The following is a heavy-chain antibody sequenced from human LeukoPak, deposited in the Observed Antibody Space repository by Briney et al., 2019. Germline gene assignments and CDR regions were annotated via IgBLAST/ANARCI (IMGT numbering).Heavy chain of an antibody. D-gene: IGHD6-13*01. V-gene: IGHV4-59*12. CDR3: ARDSIGIAAAGTN. CDR2: IYYSGST. J-gene: IGHJ4*02. CDR1: GGSISSYY. Sequence: SETLSLTCTVSGGSISSYYWSWIRQPPGKGLEWIGYIYYSGSTNYNPSLKSRVTMSVDTSKNQFSLKLSSVTDADTAVYYCARDSIGIAAAGTNWGQGTLVTVSS.